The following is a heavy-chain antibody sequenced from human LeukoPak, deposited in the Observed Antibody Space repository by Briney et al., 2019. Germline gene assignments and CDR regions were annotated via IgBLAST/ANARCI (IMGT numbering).Heavy chain of an antibody. CDR2: INAGNGNT. CDR1: GYTSTSYA. Sequence: ASVKVSCKASGYTSTSYAMHWVRQAPGQRLEWMGWINAGNGNTKYSQEFQGRVTITRDTSASTAYMELSSLRSEDMAVYYCARAGDTAMVMSLWGQGTLVTVSS. CDR3: ARAGDTAMVMSL. J-gene: IGHJ4*02. D-gene: IGHD5-18*01. V-gene: IGHV1-3*03.